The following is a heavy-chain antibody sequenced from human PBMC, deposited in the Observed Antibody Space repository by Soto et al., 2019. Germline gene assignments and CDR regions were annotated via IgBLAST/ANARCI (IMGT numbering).Heavy chain of an antibody. D-gene: IGHD1-7*01. J-gene: IGHJ3*02. CDR2: IYPGDSDT. V-gene: IGHV5-51*01. CDR3: ARPRYNWNYPDAFDI. CDR1: GYSFTSYW. Sequence: GESLKISCKGSGYSFTSYWIGWVRQMPGKGLEWMGIIYPGDSDTRYSPSFQGQVTISADKSISTAYLQWSSLKASDTAMYYCARPRYNWNYPDAFDIWGQGTMVTVSS.